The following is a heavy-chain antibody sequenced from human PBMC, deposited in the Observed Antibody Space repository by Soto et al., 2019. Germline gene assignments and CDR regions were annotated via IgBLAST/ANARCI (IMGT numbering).Heavy chain of an antibody. CDR3: ARATTVTDY. Sequence: GGSLRLSCAASGFTFSDHYMDWVRQAPGKGLEWVGRTRNKANSHTTEYAASVKGRFTISRDDSKNSLYLQMNSLKVEDTAVYYCARATTVTDYWGQGALVTVSS. CDR1: GFTFSDHY. CDR2: TRNKANSHTT. D-gene: IGHD4-17*01. V-gene: IGHV3-72*01. J-gene: IGHJ4*02.